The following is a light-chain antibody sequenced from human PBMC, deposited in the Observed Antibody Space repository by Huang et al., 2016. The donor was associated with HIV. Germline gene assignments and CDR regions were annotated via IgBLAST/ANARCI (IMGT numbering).Light chain of an antibody. Sequence: AVQMTQSPSSLSAAVGDRVTITCRPSPGIRNDLAWYRHKPGKAPELLIYGASTVQSGVPSRYSGSGAGTDFTLTINSLQPEDFAAYYCLQSYNYPWTFGQGTKVEIK. V-gene: IGKV1-6*01. J-gene: IGKJ1*01. CDR1: PGIRND. CDR3: LQSYNYPWT. CDR2: GAS.